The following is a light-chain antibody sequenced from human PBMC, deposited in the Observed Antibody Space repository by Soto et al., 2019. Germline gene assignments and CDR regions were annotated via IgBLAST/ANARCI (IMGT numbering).Light chain of an antibody. V-gene: IGKV2-28*01. CDR1: QSLLHSNGYNY. CDR3: MQALQPL. Sequence: DIVITQSPLSLPVTPGEPASISCRSSQSLLHSNGYNYLDWYLQKPGQSPQLLIYLGSNRASGVPDRFSGSGSGTDFTLKISRVEAEDVGVYYCMQALQPLFGGGTKVDIK. CDR2: LGS. J-gene: IGKJ4*01.